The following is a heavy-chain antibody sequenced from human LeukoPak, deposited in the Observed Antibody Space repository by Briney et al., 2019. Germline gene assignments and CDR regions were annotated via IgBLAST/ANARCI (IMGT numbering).Heavy chain of an antibody. V-gene: IGHV3-7*04. CDR3: ARAGVEGDYHYYSGLDV. D-gene: IGHD2-21*02. CDR1: GFTFSNYW. J-gene: IGHJ6*02. CDR2: IKRDESQK. Sequence: GGSLRLSCVGSGFTFSNYWMTWVRQAPGNGLEWVANIKRDESQKYYGDSVKGPFTTSRDNSKDSLYLQMNSLRAEDTAVYYCARAGVEGDYHYYSGLDVWGRGTTVTVSS.